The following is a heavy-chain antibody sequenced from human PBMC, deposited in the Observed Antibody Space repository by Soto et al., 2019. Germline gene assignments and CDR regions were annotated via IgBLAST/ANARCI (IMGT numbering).Heavy chain of an antibody. D-gene: IGHD2-15*01. CDR3: AKDKRRKGYCSGGSCYYFDY. CDR2: ISGSGGST. Sequence: GGSLRLSCAASGFTFSSYAMSWVRQAPGKGLEWVSAISGSGGSTYYADSVKGRFTISRDNSKNTLYLQMNSLRAEDTAVYYCAKDKRRKGYCSGGSCYYFDYWGQGTLVTVSS. CDR1: GFTFSSYA. V-gene: IGHV3-23*01. J-gene: IGHJ4*02.